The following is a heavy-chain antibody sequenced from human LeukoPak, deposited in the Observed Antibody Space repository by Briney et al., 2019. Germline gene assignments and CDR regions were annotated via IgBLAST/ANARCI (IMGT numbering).Heavy chain of an antibody. CDR2: INWNSGNI. V-gene: IGHV3-9*01. J-gene: IGHJ6*02. Sequence: GGSLRLSCAASGFTFDDYAMHWVRQAPGKGLEWVSRINWNSGNIGYADSVKGRFTISRDNAKNSLYLQMNSLRAEDTALYYCAKESSLLRPEHGDYYYHGMDVWGQGTTVTVSS. CDR1: GFTFDDYA. CDR3: AKESSLLRPEHGDYYYHGMDV. D-gene: IGHD4-17*01.